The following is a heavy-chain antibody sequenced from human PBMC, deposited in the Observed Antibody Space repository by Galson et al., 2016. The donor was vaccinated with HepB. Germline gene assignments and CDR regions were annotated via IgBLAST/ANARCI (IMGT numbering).Heavy chain of an antibody. CDR1: GFAFSNAW. CDR3: ATDPSVEYDFDL. CDR2: IKSKTDGATI. Sequence: SLRLSCAASGFAFSNAWMSWVRQPPGKGLEWVGRIKSKTDGATIDYAAPVKGRFIISRDDSKNRVYLQMNSLKAEDTAVYYCATDPSVEYDFDLWGRGTLVTVSS. D-gene: IGHD2/OR15-2a*01. J-gene: IGHJ2*01. V-gene: IGHV3-15*01.